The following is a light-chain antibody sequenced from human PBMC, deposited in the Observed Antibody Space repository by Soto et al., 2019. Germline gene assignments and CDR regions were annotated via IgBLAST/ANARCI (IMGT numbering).Light chain of an antibody. Sequence: QSALTQPASVSGSPGQSITISCTGTSSDVGGYNYVSWYQQHPGKAPKLMIYEVSNRPSGVSNRFSGSKSGNTASLTISGLQAEDEADYYCSSYTSSSRMVFGGGTSSPS. J-gene: IGLJ2*01. CDR1: SSDVGGYNY. V-gene: IGLV2-14*01. CDR2: EVS. CDR3: SSYTSSSRMV.